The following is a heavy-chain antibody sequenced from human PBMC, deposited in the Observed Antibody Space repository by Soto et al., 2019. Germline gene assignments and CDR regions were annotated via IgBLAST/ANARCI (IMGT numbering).Heavy chain of an antibody. Sequence: QVRLKQRGAGLLQPSETLSLTCDVYGGSFSGYYWSWIRQSPGKGLEWIGQIKDSGGTNYNPLLKSRVTISVDTPRNQFSLKLSSVTAADTAVYFCARTYYYRSGTYFAWFDPWGQGTLVTVSS. D-gene: IGHD3-10*01. V-gene: IGHV4-34*01. CDR1: GGSFSGYY. CDR2: IKDSGGT. J-gene: IGHJ5*02. CDR3: ARTYYYRSGTYFAWFDP.